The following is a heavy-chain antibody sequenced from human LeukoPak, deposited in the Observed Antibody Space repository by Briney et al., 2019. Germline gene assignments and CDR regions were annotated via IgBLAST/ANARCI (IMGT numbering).Heavy chain of an antibody. D-gene: IGHD2-2*01. CDR3: AGLVVVPAALGGAFDI. CDR2: ISWNSGSI. Sequence: GRSLRLSCAASGFTFDVYAMHWVRPAPGKGLEWVSGISWNSGSIGYADSVKGRFTISRDNAESSLYLQMNSLRAEDMAMYYCAGLVVVPAALGGAFDIWGQETMVSVSS. J-gene: IGHJ3*02. V-gene: IGHV3-9*03. CDR1: GFTFDVYA.